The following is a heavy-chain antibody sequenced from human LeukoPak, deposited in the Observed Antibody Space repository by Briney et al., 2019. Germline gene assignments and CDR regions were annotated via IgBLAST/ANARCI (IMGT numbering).Heavy chain of an antibody. J-gene: IGHJ4*02. CDR2: ISGSGGST. CDR1: GFTFSSYA. CDR3: ARDAYSSSWLYYFDY. D-gene: IGHD6-13*01. Sequence: GGSLRLSCAASGFTFSSYAMSWVRQAPGKGLEWVSAISGSGGSTYYADSVKGRFTISRYNSKNTLYLQMNSLRAEDTAVYYCARDAYSSSWLYYFDYWGQGTLVTVSS. V-gene: IGHV3-23*01.